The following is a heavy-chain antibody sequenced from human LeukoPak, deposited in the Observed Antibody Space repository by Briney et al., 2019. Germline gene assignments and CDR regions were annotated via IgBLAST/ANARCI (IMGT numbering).Heavy chain of an antibody. Sequence: GGPLRLSCAASGFTFSSYWMSWVRQAPGKGLEWVANIKRDGSEKYYVDSVKGRFTISRDNAKNSLYLQMNSLRAEDAAVYYCARGYGDSIHFDYWGQGTLVTVPS. CDR1: GFTFSSYW. CDR2: IKRDGSEK. CDR3: ARGYGDSIHFDY. V-gene: IGHV3-7*04. J-gene: IGHJ4*02. D-gene: IGHD4-17*01.